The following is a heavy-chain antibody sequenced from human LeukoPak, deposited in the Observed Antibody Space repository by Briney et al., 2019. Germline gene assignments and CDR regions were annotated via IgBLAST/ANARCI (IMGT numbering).Heavy chain of an antibody. CDR2: IYTSGST. CDR1: GGSISSGSYY. J-gene: IGHJ4*02. V-gene: IGHV4-61*02. D-gene: IGHD3-10*01. CDR3: AREIGRGTGTFDY. Sequence: PSETLSLTSTVSGGSISSGSYYWSWIRQPAGKGLEWIGRIYTSGSTNYNPSLKSRVTISVDTSKNQFSLKLSSVTAADTAVYYCAREIGRGTGTFDYWGQGTLVTVSS.